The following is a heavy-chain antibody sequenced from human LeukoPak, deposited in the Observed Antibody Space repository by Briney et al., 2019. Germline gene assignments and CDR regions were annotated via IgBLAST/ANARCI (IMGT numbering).Heavy chain of an antibody. J-gene: IGHJ4*02. CDR3: ARDLGYSYGRARY. CDR1: GFTFDDYG. CDR2: INWNGGST. D-gene: IGHD5-18*01. V-gene: IGHV3-20*04. Sequence: GGSLRLSCAASGFTFDDYGMSWVRQAPGKGLEWVSGINWNGGSTGYADSVKGRFTISRGNAKNSLYLQMNSLRVEDTALYYCARDLGYSYGRARYWGQGTLVTVSS.